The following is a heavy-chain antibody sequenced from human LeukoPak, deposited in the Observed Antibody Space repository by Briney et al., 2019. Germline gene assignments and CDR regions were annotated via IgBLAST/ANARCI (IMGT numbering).Heavy chain of an antibody. D-gene: IGHD6-19*01. CDR2: ISGSGGST. CDR1: GVTIADHA. J-gene: IGHJ4*02. V-gene: IGHV3-23*01. Sequence: QPGGSLRLSCAASGVTIADHAMLWVRQAPGMGLEWVSAISGSGGSTYYADSVKGRFTISRDNFRKIVYLQMNSLRAEDTAVYYCAKALYNSDNSGSSRFDYWGQGTLVTVSS. CDR3: AKALYNSDNSGSSRFDY.